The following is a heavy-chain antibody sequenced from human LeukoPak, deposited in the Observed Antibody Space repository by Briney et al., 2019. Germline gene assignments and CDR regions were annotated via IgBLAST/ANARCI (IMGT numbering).Heavy chain of an antibody. D-gene: IGHD5-18*01. J-gene: IGHJ4*02. CDR1: GGSINSYY. CDR2: VYYRGST. CDR3: ARTRGYSYGSPFDY. V-gene: IGHV4-59*01. Sequence: SETLSLTCTVSGGSINSYYWSWIRQPPGKGLEWIGDVYYRGSTNNNPSLKSRVTISLDTSKNQFSLKVNSVTAADTAVYYCARTRGYSYGSPFDYWGQGTLVTVSS.